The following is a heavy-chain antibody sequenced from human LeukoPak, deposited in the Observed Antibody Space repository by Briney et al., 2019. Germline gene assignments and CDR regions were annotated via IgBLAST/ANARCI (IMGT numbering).Heavy chain of an antibody. CDR3: ARAGDYCLEH. CDR2: ISQSGST. CDR1: GYSISSGYW. D-gene: IGHD2-15*01. V-gene: IGHV4-4*02. Sequence: SETLSLTCAVSGYSISSGYWWSWVRQSPGKGLEWIGEISQSGSTNYNPSLKSRVTISLDKSTNQLSLQLTSVTAADTAVYHCARAGDYCLEHWGQGILVSVSS. J-gene: IGHJ4*02.